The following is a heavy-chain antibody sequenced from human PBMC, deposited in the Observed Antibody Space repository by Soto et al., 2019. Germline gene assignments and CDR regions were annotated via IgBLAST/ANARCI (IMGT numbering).Heavy chain of an antibody. D-gene: IGHD1-26*01. CDR3: TTDRRIVGATGDY. Sequence: GGSLRLSCAASGFTFSNAWMNWVRQAPGKGLEWVGRIKSKTDGGTTDYAAPVKGRFTISREDSKNTLYLQMNSLKTEDTAVYYCTTDRRIVGATGDYWGQGTLVTVSS. V-gene: IGHV3-15*07. J-gene: IGHJ4*02. CDR2: IKSKTDGGTT. CDR1: GFTFSNAW.